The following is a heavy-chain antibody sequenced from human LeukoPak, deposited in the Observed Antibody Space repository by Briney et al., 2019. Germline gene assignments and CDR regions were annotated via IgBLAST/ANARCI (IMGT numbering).Heavy chain of an antibody. J-gene: IGHJ4*02. Sequence: GASVKVSCKASGYTFTSYYMHWVRQAPGQGLEWMGIINPSGGSTSYAQKFQGRVTMTRDTSTSTVYMELSSPRSEDTAVYYCARGSLLTIFGVVNFDYWGQGTLVTVSS. CDR3: ARGSLLTIFGVVNFDY. V-gene: IGHV1-46*01. CDR2: INPSGGST. D-gene: IGHD3-3*01. CDR1: GYTFTSYY.